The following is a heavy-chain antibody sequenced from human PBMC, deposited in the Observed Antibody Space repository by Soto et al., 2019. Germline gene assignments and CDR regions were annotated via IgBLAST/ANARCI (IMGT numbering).Heavy chain of an antibody. CDR2: IYWDDDK. CDR3: ARALGSWGAYYFDS. J-gene: IGHJ4*02. Sequence: QITLKESGPTLVKPTQTLTLTCTFSGFSLNTYGVGVGWIRQPPGKALEWLALIYWDDDKRYSPSLKSRLTTTKDPPKNQVVLKMTNMAPVHPFTYYCARALGSWGAYYFDSWAQGTLVTVSS. V-gene: IGHV2-5*02. D-gene: IGHD3-16*01. CDR1: GFSLNTYGVG.